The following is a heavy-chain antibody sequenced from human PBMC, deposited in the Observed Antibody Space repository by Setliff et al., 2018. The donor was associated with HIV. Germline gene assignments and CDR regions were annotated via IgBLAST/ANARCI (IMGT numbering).Heavy chain of an antibody. CDR3: ANLWEVGA. Sequence: ESLRLSCAASGFTFSNFWMDWVRQAPGKGLEWVATIKKDGSEIYYVDSVKGRFTISRDNARTSLYLEMSSLRVEDTAVYLCANLWEVGAWGQGTLVTVSS. V-gene: IGHV3-7*03. CDR1: GFTFSNFW. J-gene: IGHJ5*02. CDR2: IKKDGSEI. D-gene: IGHD1-26*01.